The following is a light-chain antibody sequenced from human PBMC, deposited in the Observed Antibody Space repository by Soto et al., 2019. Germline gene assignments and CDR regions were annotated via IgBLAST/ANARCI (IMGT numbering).Light chain of an antibody. CDR2: NVS. V-gene: IGKV3-15*01. Sequence: EIAMTQSPATLSVSPGQRATLSCRASQNVNSLAWYQQKPGHAPSLLMYNVSTRATGFPARFSGSGSGTDFTLTISSLQSEDSAIYYCQQYNTLNTFGQGTKLEIK. CDR3: QQYNTLNT. CDR1: QNVNS. J-gene: IGKJ2*01.